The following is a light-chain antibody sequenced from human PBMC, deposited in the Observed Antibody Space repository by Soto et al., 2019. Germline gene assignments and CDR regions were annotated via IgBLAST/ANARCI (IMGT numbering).Light chain of an antibody. Sequence: QSVLTQPPSVSAAPGQTVTISCSGSTSNIGTYYVSWYQQLPGTAPKLLIYDNNKRPSGSPDRFCGSKSGTSATLDITVLQTGDEPDFYCVTSDSRLRGGGVVFGGGTQLTVL. J-gene: IGLJ2*01. CDR1: TSNIGTYY. CDR3: VTSDSRLRGGGVV. CDR2: DNN. V-gene: IGLV1-51*01.